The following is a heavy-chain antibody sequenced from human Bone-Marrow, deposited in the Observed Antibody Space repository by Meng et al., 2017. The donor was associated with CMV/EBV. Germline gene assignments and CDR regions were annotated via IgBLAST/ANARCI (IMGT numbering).Heavy chain of an antibody. D-gene: IGHD3-10*01. J-gene: IGHJ4*02. Sequence: GESLKISCEGSGYSFTSYWIGWVRQMPGKGLEWMGIIYPSDSDTRYSPSFQGQVTISADKSITTVYLQWSSLKASDTAMYYCARQEGFDYYGSGSPLDYWGQGTLVTVSS. V-gene: IGHV5-51*01. CDR3: ARQEGFDYYGSGSPLDY. CDR1: GYSFTSYW. CDR2: IYPSDSDT.